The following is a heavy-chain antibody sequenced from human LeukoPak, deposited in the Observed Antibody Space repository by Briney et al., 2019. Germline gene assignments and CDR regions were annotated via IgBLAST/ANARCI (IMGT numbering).Heavy chain of an antibody. Sequence: ASVKVSRKASGYTFTSYGISWVRQAPGQGLEWMGWISAYNGNTNYAQKLQGRVTMTTDTSTSTAYMELRSLRSDDTAVYYCARDAPGVELLVAFGYWDQGTLVTVSS. D-gene: IGHD3-10*01. CDR2: ISAYNGNT. V-gene: IGHV1-18*01. CDR3: ARDAPGVELLVAFGY. J-gene: IGHJ4*02. CDR1: GYTFTSYG.